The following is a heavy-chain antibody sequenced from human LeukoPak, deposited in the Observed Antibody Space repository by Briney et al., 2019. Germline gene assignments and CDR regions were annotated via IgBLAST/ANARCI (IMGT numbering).Heavy chain of an antibody. CDR2: ISGSGGST. Sequence: GGSLRLSCAASGLTFTSYAMSWVRQAPGKGLEWVSAISGSGGSTYYADSVKGRFTISRDNSKNTLYLQMNSLRAGDTAIYYCAKARIVVVTADAFDIWGRGTMVTVSP. J-gene: IGHJ3*02. V-gene: IGHV3-23*01. CDR3: AKARIVVVTADAFDI. CDR1: GLTFTSYA. D-gene: IGHD2-21*02.